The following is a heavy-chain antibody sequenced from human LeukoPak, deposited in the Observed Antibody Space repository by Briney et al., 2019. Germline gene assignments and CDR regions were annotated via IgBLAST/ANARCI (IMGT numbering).Heavy chain of an antibody. Sequence: GGSLRLSCAASGFTFDDHGMSWVRQAPGKGLEWVSGINWNGGSTGYADSVKGRFTISRDNAKNSLFLQMNSLRAEDTAVYHCARVLRYCSGGNCYSGGLGYMDVWGKGTTVTISS. CDR2: INWNGGST. D-gene: IGHD2-15*01. CDR3: ARVLRYCSGGNCYSGGLGYMDV. J-gene: IGHJ6*03. CDR1: GFTFDDHG. V-gene: IGHV3-20*01.